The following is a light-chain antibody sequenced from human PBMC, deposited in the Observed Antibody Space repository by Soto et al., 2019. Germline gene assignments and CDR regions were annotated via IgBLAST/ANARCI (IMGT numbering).Light chain of an antibody. CDR1: RSVSSN. Sequence: EIVMTQSPATLSVSPGERATLSCRASRSVSSNLAWYQQKPGQPPRLLIYGASTMTTGNPARFSGSGSVTEFTLTISRLQCENLAVYYCQQDSDWPLIGGGTKVKLK. V-gene: IGKV3-15*01. CDR3: QQDSDWPL. CDR2: GAS. J-gene: IGKJ4*01.